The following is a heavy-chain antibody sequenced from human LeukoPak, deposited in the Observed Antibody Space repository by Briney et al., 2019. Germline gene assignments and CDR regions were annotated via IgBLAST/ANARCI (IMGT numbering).Heavy chain of an antibody. J-gene: IGHJ3*02. CDR2: INPNNDDT. V-gene: IGHV1-2*02. D-gene: IGHD3-10*01. CDR1: GYTFTDYY. CDR3: ARSGGYADAFDI. Sequence: ASVKVSCKASGYTFTDYYMHWVRQAPGQGLEWMGWINPNNDDTNYAQKFQGRVTMTRDTSISTAYMELSRLKSDDTAVYYCARSGGYADAFDIWGQGTMVTVSS.